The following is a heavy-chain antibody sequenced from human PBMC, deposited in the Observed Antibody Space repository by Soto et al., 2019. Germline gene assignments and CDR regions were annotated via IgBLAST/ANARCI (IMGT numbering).Heavy chain of an antibody. Sequence: SETLSLTCTVSGGSVSSGSYYWSWIRQHPGRGLEWIGYIYYTGNTYYNPSLKSRLAISVDTSKNQFSLYLQMNSLRAEDTAVYYCARDYPPAGGFRPYFEDWGQGTLGT. CDR1: GGSVSSGSYY. V-gene: IGHV4-31*03. CDR2: IYYTGNT. J-gene: IGHJ4*02. CDR3: ARDYPPAGGFRPYFED. D-gene: IGHD3-16*01.